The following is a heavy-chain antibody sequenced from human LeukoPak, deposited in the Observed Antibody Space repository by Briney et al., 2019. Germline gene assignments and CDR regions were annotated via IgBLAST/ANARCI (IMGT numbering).Heavy chain of an antibody. V-gene: IGHV3-48*04. CDR3: VKDAGTA. CDR1: GFTFSSYS. Sequence: GGSLRLSCAASGFTFSSYSMNWVRQAPGKGLEWVSYISSSSSTIYYADSVKGRFTISRDNAKNSLYLQMDSLRAEDTALYYCVKDAGTAWGQGTLVTVSS. J-gene: IGHJ5*02. D-gene: IGHD2-8*02. CDR2: ISSSSSTI.